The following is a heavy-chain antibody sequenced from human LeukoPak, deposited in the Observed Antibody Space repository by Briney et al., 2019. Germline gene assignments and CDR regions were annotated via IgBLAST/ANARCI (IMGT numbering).Heavy chain of an antibody. CDR2: IYYSGST. Sequence: PSETLSLTCTVSGGSISSYYWSWVRQPPGKGLEWIGYIYYSGSTNYNPSLKSRVTISVDTSKNQFSLKLSSVTAADTAVYYSARATQYQLINWFVPWGQGTLVSVSS. D-gene: IGHD2-2*01. J-gene: IGHJ5*02. CDR3: ARATQYQLINWFVP. CDR1: GGSISSYY. V-gene: IGHV4-59*01.